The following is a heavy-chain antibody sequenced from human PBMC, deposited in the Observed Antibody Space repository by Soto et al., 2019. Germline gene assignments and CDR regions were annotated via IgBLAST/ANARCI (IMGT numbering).Heavy chain of an antibody. D-gene: IGHD6-25*01. Sequence: GGALRLSCAASGFTFRSYGMQWVRQAPGKGLEWVAVISYDGSKKYYADSVKGRFTISRDNSKNTLYLQMNSLRAEGTAVYYCAKDPYSSGLVFYYYYGMDVWGQGTMVTVSS. J-gene: IGHJ6*02. CDR2: ISYDGSKK. CDR3: AKDPYSSGLVFYYYYGMDV. V-gene: IGHV3-30*18. CDR1: GFTFRSYG.